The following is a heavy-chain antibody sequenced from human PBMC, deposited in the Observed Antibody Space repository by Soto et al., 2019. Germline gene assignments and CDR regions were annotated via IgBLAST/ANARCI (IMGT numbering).Heavy chain of an antibody. CDR2: IYLCDSDT. CDR3: ARANVWNAAHFAMNSFDA. Sequence: GESLKISCDGSGYTFTNYWIGWVRQMPWKGLEWMGTIYLCDSDTRYSPSFQGRVTISADKSISAAYLQWGSLKASDTAMYYCARANVWNAAHFAMNSFDAWGQASLV. J-gene: IGHJ5*02. D-gene: IGHD1-1*01. V-gene: IGHV5-51*01. CDR1: GYTFTNYW.